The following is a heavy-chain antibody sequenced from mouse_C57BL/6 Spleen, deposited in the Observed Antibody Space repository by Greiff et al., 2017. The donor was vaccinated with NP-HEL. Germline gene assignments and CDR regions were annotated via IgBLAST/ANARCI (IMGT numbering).Heavy chain of an antibody. CDR1: GYTFTDYY. J-gene: IGHJ2*01. Sequence: EVQLQQSGPELVKPGASVKISCKASGYTFTDYYMNWVKQSHGKSLEWIGDINPYNGGTSYNQKFKGKATLTVDKSSSAANMELRSLTSEDSAVYYCASPLYGSIPLDYWGQGTTLTVSS. V-gene: IGHV1-26*01. CDR2: INPYNGGT. D-gene: IGHD1-1*01. CDR3: ASPLYGSIPLDY.